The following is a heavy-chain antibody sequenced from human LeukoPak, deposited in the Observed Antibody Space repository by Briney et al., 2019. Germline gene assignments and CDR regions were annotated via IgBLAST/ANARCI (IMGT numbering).Heavy chain of an antibody. V-gene: IGHV1-8*03. CDR2: MNPNSGNT. D-gene: IGHD2-2*02. Sequence: ASVTVSCKASGYTFTSYDINWVRQATGQGLEWMGWMNPNSGNTGYAQKFQGRVTITRNTSISTAYMELSSLRSEDTAVYYGARARGRYCSSTSCYRNFDYWGQGTLVTVSS. CDR3: ARARGRYCSSTSCYRNFDY. CDR1: GYTFTSYD. J-gene: IGHJ4*02.